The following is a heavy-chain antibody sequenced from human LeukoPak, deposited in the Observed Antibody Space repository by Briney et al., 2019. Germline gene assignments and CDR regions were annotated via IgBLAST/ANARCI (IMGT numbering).Heavy chain of an antibody. CDR1: GFTVSSNY. CDR3: AREISSWYRTEGRFDP. Sequence: GGSLRLSCAASGFTVSSNYMSWVRQAPGKGLEWVSLIYSGGSTYYADSVKGRFTISRDNSKNTLYLQMNSLRAEDTAIYYCAREISSWYRTEGRFDPWGQGTPVTVSS. CDR2: IYSGGST. J-gene: IGHJ5*02. V-gene: IGHV3-66*01. D-gene: IGHD6-13*01.